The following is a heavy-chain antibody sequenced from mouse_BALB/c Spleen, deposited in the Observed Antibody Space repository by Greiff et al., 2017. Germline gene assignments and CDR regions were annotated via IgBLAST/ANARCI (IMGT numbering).Heavy chain of an antibody. J-gene: IGHJ1*01. V-gene: IGHV2-2*02. CDR1: GFSLTSYG. CDR3: ARTGTTVVATDFDV. D-gene: IGHD1-1*01. Sequence: QVQLKESGPGLVQPSQSLSITCTVSGFSLTSYGVHWVRQSPGKGLEWLGVIWSGGSTDYNAAFISRLSISKDNSKSQVFFTMNSLQANDTAIYYCARTGTTVVATDFDVWGAGTTVTVSS. CDR2: IWSGGST.